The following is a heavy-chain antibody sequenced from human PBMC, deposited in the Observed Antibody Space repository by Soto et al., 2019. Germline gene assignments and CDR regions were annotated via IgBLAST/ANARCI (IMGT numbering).Heavy chain of an antibody. J-gene: IGHJ6*02. CDR1: GFTVSSNY. CDR2: ISSSSSYI. V-gene: IGHV3-21*01. D-gene: IGHD3-10*01. Sequence: ESGGGLIQPGGSLRLSCAASGFTVSSNYMSWVRQAPGKGLEWVSSISSSSSYIYYADSVKGRFTISRDNAKNSLYLQMNSLRAEDTAVYYCARDLILWFGEEGGMDVWGQGTTVTVSS. CDR3: ARDLILWFGEEGGMDV.